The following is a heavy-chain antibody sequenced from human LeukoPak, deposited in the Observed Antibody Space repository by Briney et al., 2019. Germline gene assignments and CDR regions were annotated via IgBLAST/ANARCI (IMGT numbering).Heavy chain of an antibody. J-gene: IGHJ5*02. CDR1: GYTFTSYG. D-gene: IGHD2-15*01. V-gene: IGHV1-18*01. Sequence: ASVKVSCKASGYTFTSYGISWVRQAPGQGLEWMGWISAYNGNTNYAQKLQGRVTMTTDTSTSTAYMELRSLRSDDTAVYYCARDHRRYCSGGSCYWFDPWGQGTLVTVSS. CDR3: ARDHRRYCSGGSCYWFDP. CDR2: ISAYNGNT.